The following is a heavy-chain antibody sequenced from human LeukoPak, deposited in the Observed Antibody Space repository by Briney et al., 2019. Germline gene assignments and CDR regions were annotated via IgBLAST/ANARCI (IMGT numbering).Heavy chain of an antibody. V-gene: IGHV1-24*01. CDR1: GYTLTELS. J-gene: IGHJ4*02. CDR3: ATGYCSSTSCYQWFDY. CDR2: FDPEGGET. Sequence: GASVKVSCKVSGYTLTELSMHWVRQAPGKGLEWMGGFDPEGGETIYAQKFQGRVTMTEDTSTDTAYMELSSLRSEDTAVYYCATGYCSSTSCYQWFDYWGQGTLVTVSS. D-gene: IGHD2-2*01.